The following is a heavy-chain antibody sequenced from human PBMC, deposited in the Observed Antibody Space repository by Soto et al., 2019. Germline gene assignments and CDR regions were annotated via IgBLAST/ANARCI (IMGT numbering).Heavy chain of an antibody. D-gene: IGHD3-9*01. J-gene: IGHJ6*02. V-gene: IGHV1-69*12. CDR2: IIPIFGTA. Sequence: QVQLVQSGAEVEKPGSSVKVSCKASGGTFSSYAISWVRQAPGQGLEWMGGIIPIFGTANYAQKFQGRVTIIADESTSTAYMELSSLRSEDTAVFYCASNNNVLTGSYYYGMDVWGQGTTVTVSS. CDR1: GGTFSSYA. CDR3: ASNNNVLTGSYYYGMDV.